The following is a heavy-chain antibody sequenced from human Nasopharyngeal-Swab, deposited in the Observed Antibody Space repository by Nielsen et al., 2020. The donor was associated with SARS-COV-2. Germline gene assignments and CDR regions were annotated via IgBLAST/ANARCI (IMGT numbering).Heavy chain of an antibody. D-gene: IGHD3-22*01. CDR2: IYYSGST. Sequence: SETLSLTCTVSGGSISSGGYYWSWIRQHPGKGLEWIGYIYYSGSTYYNPSLKSRVTISVDTSKNQFSLKLSSVTAADTAAYYCARARITMIVAIDAFDIWGQGTMVTVSS. J-gene: IGHJ3*02. CDR3: ARARITMIVAIDAFDI. V-gene: IGHV4-31*03. CDR1: GGSISSGGYY.